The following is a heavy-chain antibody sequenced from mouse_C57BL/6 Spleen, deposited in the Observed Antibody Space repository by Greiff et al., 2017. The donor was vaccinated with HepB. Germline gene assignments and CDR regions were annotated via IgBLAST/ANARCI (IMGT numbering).Heavy chain of an antibody. Sequence: EVKLLESGPELVKPGASVKISCKASGYSFTDYNMNWVKQSNGKSLEWIGVINPNYGTTSYNQKFKGKATLTVDQSSSTAYMQLNSLTSEDSAVYYCAGVDGSYWYFDVWGTGTTVTVSS. CDR3: AGVDGSYWYFDV. CDR2: INPNYGTT. D-gene: IGHD1-1*02. V-gene: IGHV1-39*01. CDR1: GYSFTDYN. J-gene: IGHJ1*03.